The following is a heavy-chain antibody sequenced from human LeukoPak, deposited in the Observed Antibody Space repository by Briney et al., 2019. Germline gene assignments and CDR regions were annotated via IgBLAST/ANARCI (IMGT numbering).Heavy chain of an antibody. CDR2: IYYSGST. V-gene: IGHV4-59*01. J-gene: IGHJ4*02. Sequence: SETLSLTCTVSGGSISRYYWSWIRQPPGKGLEWIGYIYYSGSTNYNPSLKSRVTISVDTSKNQFSLKLSSVTAADTAVYYCASFGYGSGTEGDYWGQGTLVTVSS. CDR1: GGSISRYY. CDR3: ASFGYGSGTEGDY. D-gene: IGHD3-10*01.